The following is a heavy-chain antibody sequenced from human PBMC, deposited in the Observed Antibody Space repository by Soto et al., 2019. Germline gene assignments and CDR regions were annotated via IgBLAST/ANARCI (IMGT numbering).Heavy chain of an antibody. D-gene: IGHD3-10*01. V-gene: IGHV3-23*01. CDR3: ANDRSNPHPDSPGFGEFINWFDP. CDR2: ISGSGGST. Sequence: GGSLRLSCAASGFTFSSYAMSWVRQAPGKGLEWVSAISGSGGSTYYADSVKGRFTISRDNSKNTLYLQMNSLRAEDTAVYYCANDRSNPHPDSPGFGEFINWFDPWGQGTLVTVSS. J-gene: IGHJ5*02. CDR1: GFTFSSYA.